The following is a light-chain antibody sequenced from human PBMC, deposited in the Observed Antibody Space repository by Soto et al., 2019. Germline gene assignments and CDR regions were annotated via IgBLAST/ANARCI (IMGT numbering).Light chain of an antibody. Sequence: QSVLTQPPSVSGAPGQRVTISCTGSSSNIGGLYDENWYQQLPGTAPKLLIYDNNNRPSGVPDRFSGSKSGTSASLAITGLQAEDEADYYCQSYDNSLSGHVVFGGGTKLTVL. CDR3: QSYDNSLSGHVV. CDR1: SSNIGGLYD. J-gene: IGLJ2*01. CDR2: DNN. V-gene: IGLV1-40*01.